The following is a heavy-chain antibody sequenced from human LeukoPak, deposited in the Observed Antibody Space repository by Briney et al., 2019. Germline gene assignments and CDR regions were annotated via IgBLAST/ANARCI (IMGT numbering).Heavy chain of an antibody. V-gene: IGHV3-30*04. CDR1: GFTFSSYA. Sequence: GGSLRLSCAASGFTFSSYAMHWVRQAPGKGLEWVAVISYDGSNKYYADSVKGRFTISRDNSKNTLYLQMNSLRAEDTALYYCAKDRTPGGDCFDYWGQGTLVTVSS. J-gene: IGHJ4*02. CDR3: AKDRTPGGDCFDY. CDR2: ISYDGSNK. D-gene: IGHD2-21*01.